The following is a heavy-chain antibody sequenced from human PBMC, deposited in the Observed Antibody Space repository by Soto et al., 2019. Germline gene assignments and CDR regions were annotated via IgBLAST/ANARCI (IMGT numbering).Heavy chain of an antibody. CDR1: GFTFSSYS. Sequence: GESLKISCAASGFTFSSYSMNWVRQAPGKGLEWVSYISSSSSTIYYADSVKGRFTISRDNAKNSLYLQMNSLRDEDTAVYYCARDRVVRGVIAYYYYYGMDVWGQGTTVTVSS. CDR2: ISSSSSTI. J-gene: IGHJ6*02. V-gene: IGHV3-48*02. CDR3: ARDRVVRGVIAYYYYYGMDV. D-gene: IGHD3-10*01.